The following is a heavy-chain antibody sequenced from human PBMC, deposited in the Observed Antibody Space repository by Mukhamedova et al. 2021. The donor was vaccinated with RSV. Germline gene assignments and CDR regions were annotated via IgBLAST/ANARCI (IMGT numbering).Heavy chain of an antibody. J-gene: IGHJ6*02. Sequence: QAPGKGLEWVSGISGPGLSTYYADSVRGRFTISRDNSKNTVFLQMNSLRAEDTALYFCAKGSSGGHGMDVWGQGSTVTVS. CDR2: ISGPGLST. D-gene: IGHD6-25*01. V-gene: IGHV3-23*01. CDR3: AKGSSGGHGMDV.